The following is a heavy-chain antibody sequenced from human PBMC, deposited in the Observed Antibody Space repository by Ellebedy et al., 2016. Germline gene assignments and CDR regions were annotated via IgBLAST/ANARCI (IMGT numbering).Heavy chain of an antibody. CDR2: ISAGGDDT. CDR3: REGHYSGS. CDR1: GFMFRNFF. V-gene: IGHV3-23*01. Sequence: GGSLRLXXAASGFMFRNFFMSWVRQAPGKGLQWVSTISAGGDDTYLADSVKGRFTISRDNSRNILYLQMSSLRDEDSAIYYCREGHYSGSWGRGTLVTVSS. J-gene: IGHJ4*02.